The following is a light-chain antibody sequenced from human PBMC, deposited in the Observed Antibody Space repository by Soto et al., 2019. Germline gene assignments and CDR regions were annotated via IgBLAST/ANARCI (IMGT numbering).Light chain of an antibody. CDR1: QSISSNY. CDR2: GTF. CDR3: QQYGSSPKIT. V-gene: IGKV3-20*01. Sequence: EIVLTQSPGTLSLSPGERATLSCRASQSISSNYLAWYQQKPGQAPRLLMYGTFIRATGIPVRFSGSGSGTDFTLTISRLEPEDFAVYYCQQYGSSPKITFGPGT. J-gene: IGKJ3*01.